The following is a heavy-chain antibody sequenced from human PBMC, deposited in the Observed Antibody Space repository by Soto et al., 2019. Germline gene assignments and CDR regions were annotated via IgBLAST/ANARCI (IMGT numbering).Heavy chain of an antibody. D-gene: IGHD2-15*01. Sequence: ASVKVSCKASGYTFTSYGISWVRQAPGQGLDWMGWISAYNGNTKYAQDLQGRVTMTTDTSTSTAYMELRSLRSDDAAVYYCARFSGGSYNTYYFYYGMDVWGQGTTVTVS. CDR2: ISAYNGNT. CDR3: ARFSGGSYNTYYFYYGMDV. J-gene: IGHJ6*02. CDR1: GYTFTSYG. V-gene: IGHV1-18*01.